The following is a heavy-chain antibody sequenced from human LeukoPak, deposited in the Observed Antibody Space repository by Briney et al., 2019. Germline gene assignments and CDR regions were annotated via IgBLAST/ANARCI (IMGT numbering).Heavy chain of an antibody. J-gene: IGHJ5*02. CDR1: GFTFSSYSM. V-gene: IGHV4-4*02. CDR3: ARAPYCTRTNCHRFDP. CDR2: IYHSGST. Sequence: PGGSLRLSCAASGFTFSSYSMNWVRQPPGKGLEWIGEIYHSGSTNYNPSLKSRVTISVDKSKNQFSLKLSSVTAADTAVYYCARAPYCTRTNCHRFDPWGQGTLVTVSS. D-gene: IGHD2-2*01.